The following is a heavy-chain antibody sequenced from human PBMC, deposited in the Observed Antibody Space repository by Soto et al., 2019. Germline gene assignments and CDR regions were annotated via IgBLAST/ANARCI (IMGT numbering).Heavy chain of an antibody. J-gene: IGHJ6*02. Sequence: EVQMLESGGGLVHPGGSLRLSCAASGFTFSNYAMNWVRQAPGKGLEWDSSISGSGRNTYYADSVKGRLTISRDSSKNTLYLQMNSLRVEDTGVYYCAKDLNGSGSFTSYYHYGVDVWGQGTTVTVSS. CDR1: GFTFSNYA. V-gene: IGHV3-23*01. CDR2: ISGSGRNT. D-gene: IGHD3-10*01. CDR3: AKDLNGSGSFTSYYHYGVDV.